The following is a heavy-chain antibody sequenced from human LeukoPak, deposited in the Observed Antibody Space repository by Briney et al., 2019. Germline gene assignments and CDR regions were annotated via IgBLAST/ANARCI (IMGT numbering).Heavy chain of an antibody. J-gene: IGHJ4*02. CDR3: AREEWFFDY. D-gene: IGHD3-3*01. Sequence: GGSLRLSCAASGFTFSTYWMSWVRQAPGKGLEWVSNIKQDGSEKYYVDSVKGRFTISRDNAKNSLYLQMNSLRAEDTGVYFCAREEWFFDYWGQGTQVTVSS. CDR1: GFTFSTYW. V-gene: IGHV3-7*01. CDR2: IKQDGSEK.